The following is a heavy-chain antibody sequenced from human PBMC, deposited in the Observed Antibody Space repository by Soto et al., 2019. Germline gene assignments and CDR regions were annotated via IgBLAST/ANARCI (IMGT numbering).Heavy chain of an antibody. V-gene: IGHV2-5*02. Sequence: QITLKESGPTLVKPTQTLTLPCTFPGLSLTTRGVGVGWIRQPPGKAVEWLALIYWDDDEGYSPSLKSRLTITKVSSKHQVCLTLTNMDSVYTATYYCAHRPRGYSYHFDYWCQGTRVTVSS. CDR2: IYWDDDE. J-gene: IGHJ4*02. CDR1: GLSLTTRGVG. D-gene: IGHD5-18*01. CDR3: AHRPRGYSYHFDY.